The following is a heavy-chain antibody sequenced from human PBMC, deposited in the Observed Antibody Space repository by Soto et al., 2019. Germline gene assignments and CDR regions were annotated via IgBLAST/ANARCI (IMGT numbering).Heavy chain of an antibody. CDR2: IKSKTDGGTT. CDR3: TTGFTRLAAFDI. Sequence: GGSLRLSCGSSGCTFINPGGNLVRQEQGKGLEWVGRIKSKTDGGTTDYAAPVKGRFTISRDDSKNTLYLQMNSLKTEDTAVYYCTTGFTRLAAFDIWGQGTMLTVSS. CDR1: GCTFINPG. D-gene: IGHD6-6*01. J-gene: IGHJ3*02. V-gene: IGHV3-15*07.